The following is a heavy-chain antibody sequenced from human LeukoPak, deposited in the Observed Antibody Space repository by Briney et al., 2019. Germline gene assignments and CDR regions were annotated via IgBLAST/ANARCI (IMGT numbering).Heavy chain of an antibody. V-gene: IGHV1-69*13. CDR1: GGTFSSYA. D-gene: IGHD1-26*01. CDR2: IIPIFGTA. J-gene: IGHJ4*03. CDR3: ARGELLRGQLDY. Sequence: SVKVSCKASGGTFSSYAISWVRQAPGQGLGWMGGIIPIFGTANYAQKFQGRVTITADESTSTAYMELSSLRSEDTAVYYCARGELLRGQLDYWGQGATVTVSS.